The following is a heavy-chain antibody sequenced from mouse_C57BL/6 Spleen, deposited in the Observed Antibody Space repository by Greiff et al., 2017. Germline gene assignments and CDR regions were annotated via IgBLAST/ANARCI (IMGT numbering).Heavy chain of an antibody. CDR1: GFTFSSYG. CDR3: TRPLRDAMDY. Sequence: EVKLMESGGDLVKPGGSLKLSCAASGFTFSSYGMSWVRQTPDKSLEWVGTISSGGSYTYYPDSVKGRFTISRDNAKNTLYLQMSSLKSEDTAMYYCTRPLRDAMDYWGQGTSVTVSS. V-gene: IGHV5-6*01. CDR2: ISSGGSYT. D-gene: IGHD1-1*01. J-gene: IGHJ4*01.